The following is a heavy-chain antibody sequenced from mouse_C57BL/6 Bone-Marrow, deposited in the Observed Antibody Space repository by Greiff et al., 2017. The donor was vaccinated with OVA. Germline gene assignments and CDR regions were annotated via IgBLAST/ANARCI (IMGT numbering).Heavy chain of an antibody. CDR2: ISYDGSN. CDR1: GYSITSGYY. CDR3: ARGVYSGFAY. J-gene: IGHJ3*01. Sequence: EVQLQESGPGLVKPSQSLSLTCSVTGYSITSGYYWNWIRQFPGNKLEWMGYISYDGSNNYNPSLKNRISITRDTSKNQFFLKLNSVTTEDTATYYCARGVYSGFAYWGQGTLVTVSA. D-gene: IGHD2-12*01. V-gene: IGHV3-6*01.